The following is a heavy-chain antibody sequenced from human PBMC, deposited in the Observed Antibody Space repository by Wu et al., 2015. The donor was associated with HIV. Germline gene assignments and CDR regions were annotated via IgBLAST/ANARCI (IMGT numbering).Heavy chain of an antibody. V-gene: IGHV1-8*01. Sequence: VQLLQSGAEVKKPGASVKVSCKASGYSFTKNELNWVRQVAGHGLQWMGWMNPATGNVGYSQSFQGRVTMTRNTSMSIAYVELSKLTSEDTAVYYCARLADSGYSYGSPLDYWGQGSLVIISP. J-gene: IGHJ4*02. CDR2: MNPATGNV. CDR3: ARLADSGYSYGSPLDY. CDR1: GYSFTKNE. D-gene: IGHD5-18*01.